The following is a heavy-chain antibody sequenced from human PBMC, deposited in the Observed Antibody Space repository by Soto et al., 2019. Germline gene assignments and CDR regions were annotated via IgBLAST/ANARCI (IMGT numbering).Heavy chain of an antibody. CDR1: GFTFSSYA. CDR2: ISGSGGST. J-gene: IGHJ4*02. Sequence: PGGSLRLSCAASGFTFSSYAMSWVRQAPGKGLEWVSAISGSGGSTYYADSVKGRFTISRDNSKNTLYLQMNSLRAEDTAVYYCAKASYYYDSSGYSYYFDYWGQGTLVTVSS. D-gene: IGHD3-22*01. V-gene: IGHV3-23*01. CDR3: AKASYYYDSSGYSYYFDY.